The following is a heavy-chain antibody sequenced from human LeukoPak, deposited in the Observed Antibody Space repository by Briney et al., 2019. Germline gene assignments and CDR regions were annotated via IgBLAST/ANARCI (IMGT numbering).Heavy chain of an antibody. J-gene: IGHJ4*02. D-gene: IGHD6-13*01. V-gene: IGHV3-48*01. CDR3: AREGGIAAEKSFDY. Sequence: QPGGSLRLSCAASGFTFSSYSMNWVRQAPGKGLEWVSYISSSSRIIYYADSVKGRFTISRDNAKNSLYLQMNSLRAEDTAVYYCAREGGIAAEKSFDYWGQGTLVTVSS. CDR2: ISSSSRII. CDR1: GFTFSSYS.